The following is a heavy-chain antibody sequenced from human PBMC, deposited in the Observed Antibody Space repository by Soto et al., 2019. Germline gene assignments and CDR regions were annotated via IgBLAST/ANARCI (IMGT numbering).Heavy chain of an antibody. Sequence: SETLSLTCTVSGGSISSSSYYWGWIRQPPGKGLEWIGSIYYSGSTYYNPSLKSRVTISVDTSKNQFSLKLSSVTAADTAVYYCARGGTAWVGNDAFDIWGQGTMVTVSS. CDR3: ARGGTAWVGNDAFDI. CDR2: IYYSGST. CDR1: GGSISSSSYY. D-gene: IGHD3-16*01. V-gene: IGHV4-39*01. J-gene: IGHJ3*02.